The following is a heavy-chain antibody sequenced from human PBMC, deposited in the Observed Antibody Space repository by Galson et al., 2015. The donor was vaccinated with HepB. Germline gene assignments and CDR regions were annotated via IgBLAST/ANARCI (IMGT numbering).Heavy chain of an antibody. J-gene: IGHJ4*02. D-gene: IGHD4-17*01. CDR3: ARAPYGDYEGGPLLDY. CDR2: ISYDGSNK. CDR1: GFTFSSYA. V-gene: IGHV3-30-3*01. Sequence: SLRLSCAASGFTFSSYAMHWVRQAPGKGLEWVAVISYDGSNKYYADSVKGRFTISRDNSKNTLYLQMNSLRAEDTAVYYCARAPYGDYEGGPLLDYWGQGTLVTVSS.